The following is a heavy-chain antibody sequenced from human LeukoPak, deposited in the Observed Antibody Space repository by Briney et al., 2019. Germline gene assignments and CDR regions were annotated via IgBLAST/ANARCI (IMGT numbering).Heavy chain of an antibody. CDR1: GASIANYY. V-gene: IGHV4-4*07. J-gene: IGHJ3*02. D-gene: IGHD3-22*01. Sequence: SETLSLTCTVSGASIANYYWSWIRQSAGKGLEWIGRIYPSGSTHSNPSLKSRVTISVDTSKNQFSLKLSSVTAADTAVYYCARETYYYDSSGYPPAAFDIWGQGTMVTVSS. CDR2: IYPSGST. CDR3: ARETYYYDSSGYPPAAFDI.